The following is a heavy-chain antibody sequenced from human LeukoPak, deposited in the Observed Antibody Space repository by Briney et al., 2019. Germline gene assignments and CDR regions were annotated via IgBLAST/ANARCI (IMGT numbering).Heavy chain of an antibody. V-gene: IGHV4-34*01. J-gene: IGHJ6*03. CDR1: GGSFSGYY. CDR3: ARADSEQLVSDYYYYMDV. CDR2: INHSGST. Sequence: SETLSLTCAVYGGSFSGYYWSWIRQPPGKGLEWIGEINHSGSTNYNPSLKSRVTISVDTSKNQFSLKLSSVTAADTAVYYCARADSEQLVSDYYYYMDVWGKGTTVTVSS. D-gene: IGHD6-6*01.